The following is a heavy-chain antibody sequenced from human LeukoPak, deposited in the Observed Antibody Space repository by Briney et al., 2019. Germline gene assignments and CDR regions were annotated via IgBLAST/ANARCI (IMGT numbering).Heavy chain of an antibody. CDR1: GYTFTSYG. J-gene: IGHJ4*02. CDR2: ISAYNGNT. Sequence: ASVKVSCKASGYTFTSYGISWVRQAPGQGLEWMGWISAYNGNTNYAQKLQGRVTMTTDTSTSTAYMELRSLRSDDTAVYYCARDRVWFGELLSAFLYWHQGTLVTVSS. D-gene: IGHD3-10*01. V-gene: IGHV1-18*01. CDR3: ARDRVWFGELLSAFLY.